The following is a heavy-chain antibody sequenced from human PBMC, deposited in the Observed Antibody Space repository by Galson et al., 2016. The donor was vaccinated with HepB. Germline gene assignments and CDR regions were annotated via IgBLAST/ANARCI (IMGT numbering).Heavy chain of an antibody. CDR2: MFYSGST. CDR1: GGSIVSSSYY. Sequence: ETLSLTCTVSGGSIVSSSYYWGWIRQPPGKGLDWIGNMFYSGSTYYNPSLKSRVTISVDTSWNQFSLQLTSVTAADTAVYYCARQSVGAFDYWGQGTLVTVSS. CDR3: ARQSVGAFDY. J-gene: IGHJ4*02. V-gene: IGHV4-39*01. D-gene: IGHD1-26*01.